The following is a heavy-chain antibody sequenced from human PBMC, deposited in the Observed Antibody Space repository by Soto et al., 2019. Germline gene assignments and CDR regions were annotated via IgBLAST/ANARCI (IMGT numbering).Heavy chain of an antibody. CDR2: ISAYNGNT. CDR1: GYTFTSYG. CDR3: ARVAIFGRYYYGMDV. D-gene: IGHD3-3*01. J-gene: IGHJ6*02. Sequence: AASVKVSCKASGYTFTSYGISWVRQAPGQGLEWMGWISAYNGNTNYAQKLQGRVTMTTDTSTSTAYMELRSLRSDDTAVYYCARVAIFGRYYYGMDVWGQGTTATVSS. V-gene: IGHV1-18*04.